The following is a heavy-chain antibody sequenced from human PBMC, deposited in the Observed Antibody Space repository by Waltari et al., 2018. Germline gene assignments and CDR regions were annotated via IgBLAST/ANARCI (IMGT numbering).Heavy chain of an antibody. J-gene: IGHJ4*02. CDR2: INPNSGGT. CDR1: GYTFTGYY. V-gene: IGHV1-2*06. Sequence: QVQLVQSGAEVKKPGASVKVSCKASGYTFTGYYMHWVRQAPGQGLEWMGRINPNSGGTNYAQKFQGRVTITRDTSISTAYMELSRLRSDDTAVYYCARDGRGIAVAGLPVDYWGQGTLVTVSS. CDR3: ARDGRGIAVAGLPVDY. D-gene: IGHD6-19*01.